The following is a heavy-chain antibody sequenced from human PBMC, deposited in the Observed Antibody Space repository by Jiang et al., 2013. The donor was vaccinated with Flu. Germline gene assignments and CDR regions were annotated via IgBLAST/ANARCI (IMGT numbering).Heavy chain of an antibody. V-gene: IGHV3-30*18. CDR3: AKDAPLGWTQSIRGNYVDY. J-gene: IGHJ4*02. CDR2: ISYDGSNK. Sequence: SCAASGFTFSSYGMHWGPARLQARGLEWVAVISYDGSNKYYADSVKGRFTISRDNSKNTLYLQMNSLRAEDTAVYYCAKDAPLGWTQSIRGNYVDYWGQGTLVTVSS. CDR1: GFTFSSYG. D-gene: IGHD4-23*01.